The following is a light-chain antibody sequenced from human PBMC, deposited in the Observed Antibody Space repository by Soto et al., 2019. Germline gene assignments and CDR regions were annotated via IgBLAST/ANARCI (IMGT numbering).Light chain of an antibody. CDR3: SSYAGDSALI. Sequence: QSALTQPASVSGSPGQSISISCTGSRSDVGSYNFVSWYQLFPGKAPKLIIYEADKRPSGVSSRFSGSKSGFTASLPISGLQAEDEADYLCSSYAGDSALIFVGGTKLTVL. CDR1: RSDVGSYNF. J-gene: IGLJ2*01. CDR2: EAD. V-gene: IGLV2-23*01.